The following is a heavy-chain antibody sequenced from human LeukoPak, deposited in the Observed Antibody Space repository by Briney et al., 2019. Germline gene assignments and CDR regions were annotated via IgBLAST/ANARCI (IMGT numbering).Heavy chain of an antibody. CDR3: ATKRITIFGVVPSFDY. D-gene: IGHD3-3*01. CDR1: GYTLTELS. CDR2: FDPEDGET. V-gene: IGHV1-24*01. J-gene: IGHJ4*02. Sequence: ASVKVSCKVSGYTLTELSMHWVRQAPGKGLEWMGGFDPEDGETIYAQKFQGRVTMTEDTSTDTAYMELSSLRSEDTAVYYCATKRITIFGVVPSFDYWGQGTLVTVSS.